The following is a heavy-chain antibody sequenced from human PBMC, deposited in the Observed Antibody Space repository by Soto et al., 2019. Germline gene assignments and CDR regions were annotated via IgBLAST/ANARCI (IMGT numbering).Heavy chain of an antibody. V-gene: IGHV4-61*08. CDR1: GGSISSGDYY. Sequence: SETLSLTCTVSGGSISSGDYYWSWIRQPPGKGLEWIGYIYYSGSTNYNPSLKSRVTISVDTSKNQFSLKLSSVTAADTAVYYCAGGQDYDILTGYYTFDYWGQGTLVTVSS. CDR2: IYYSGST. D-gene: IGHD3-9*01. CDR3: AGGQDYDILTGYYTFDY. J-gene: IGHJ4*02.